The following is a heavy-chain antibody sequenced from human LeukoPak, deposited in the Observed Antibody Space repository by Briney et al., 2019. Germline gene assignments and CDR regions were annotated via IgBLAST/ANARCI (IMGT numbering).Heavy chain of an antibody. CDR3: ARGLGYDILTGYSSAALDY. J-gene: IGHJ4*02. D-gene: IGHD3-9*01. CDR1: GFTFSSYA. CDR2: INSDGSST. V-gene: IGHV3-74*01. Sequence: PGGSLRLSCAASGFTFSSYAMSWVRQAPGKGLVWVSRINSDGSSTSYADSVKGRFTISRDNAKNTLYLQMNSLRAEDTAVYYCARGLGYDILTGYSSAALDYWGQGTPVTVSS.